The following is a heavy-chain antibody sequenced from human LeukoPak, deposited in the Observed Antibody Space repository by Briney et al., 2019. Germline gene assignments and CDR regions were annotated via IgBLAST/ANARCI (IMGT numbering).Heavy chain of an antibody. V-gene: IGHV4-34*01. D-gene: IGHD2-21*02. J-gene: IGHJ5*02. CDR1: GGSFSGYY. CDR3: ARVTWNWFDP. Sequence: SETLSLTCAVYGGSFSGYYWSWIRQPPGKGLEWIGEINHSGSTNYNPSLKSRVTISVDTSKNQFSLKLSSVTAADTAVYYCARVTWNWFDPWGQGTLVTVSS. CDR2: INHSGST.